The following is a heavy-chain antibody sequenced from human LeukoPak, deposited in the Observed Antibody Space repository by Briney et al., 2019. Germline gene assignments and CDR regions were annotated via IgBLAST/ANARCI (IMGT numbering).Heavy chain of an antibody. CDR3: AKGLKLGLGWFDP. Sequence: PGRSLRLSCAASGFTFSSYGMHWVRQAPGKGLEWVAVIWYDGSNKYYADSVKGRFTISRDNSKNTLYLQMNSLRAEDTAVYYCAKGLKLGLGWFDPWGQGTLVTVSS. V-gene: IGHV3-33*06. CDR1: GFTFSSYG. CDR2: IWYDGSNK. J-gene: IGHJ5*02. D-gene: IGHD3-3*02.